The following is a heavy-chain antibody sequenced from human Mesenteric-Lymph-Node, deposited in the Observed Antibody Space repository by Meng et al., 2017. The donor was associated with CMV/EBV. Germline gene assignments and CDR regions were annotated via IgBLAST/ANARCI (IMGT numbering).Heavy chain of an antibody. V-gene: IGHV3-23*01. CDR2: ISGNGDST. CDR3: AKAWSNHYFDY. CDR1: GFTFKNYA. J-gene: IGHJ4*02. Sequence: GGSLRLSCAVSGFTFKNYAMTWVRQGPGEGLEWVSAISGNGDSTYYADSVKGRFTISRDDSKNTLYLHMNSLRAEDTAVYYCAKAWSNHYFDYWGQGTLVTVSS. D-gene: IGHD3-3*01.